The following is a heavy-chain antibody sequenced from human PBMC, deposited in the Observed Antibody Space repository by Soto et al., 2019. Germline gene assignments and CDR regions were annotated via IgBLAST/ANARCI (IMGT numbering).Heavy chain of an antibody. V-gene: IGHV1-69*01. D-gene: IGHD5-18*01. J-gene: IGHJ5*02. CDR1: GGTFSSYA. CDR3: ARNVIVDTAMADNNWFDP. Sequence: QVQLVQSGAEVKKPGSSVKVSCKASGGTFSSYAISWVRQAPGQGLEWMGGIIPIFGTANYAQKFHGRVTITADESTSTAYMELSSLRSEDTAVYYCARNVIVDTAMADNNWFDPWGQGTLVTVSS. CDR2: IIPIFGTA.